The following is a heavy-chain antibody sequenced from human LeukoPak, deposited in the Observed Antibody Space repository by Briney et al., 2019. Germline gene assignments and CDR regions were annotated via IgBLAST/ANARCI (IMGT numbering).Heavy chain of an antibody. CDR1: GFVFSNNW. D-gene: IGHD1-26*01. CDR3: TGVSLGANGDF. V-gene: IGHV3-7*03. Sequence: PGGSLRLSCTASGFVFSNNWMNWVRQASGKGLEWVANIKPDGSGRYYVDSVKGRFTISRDNAKNSLYLQMNSLRVEDTAVYYCTGVSLGANGDFWGQGTLVTVSS. CDR2: IKPDGSGR. J-gene: IGHJ4*02.